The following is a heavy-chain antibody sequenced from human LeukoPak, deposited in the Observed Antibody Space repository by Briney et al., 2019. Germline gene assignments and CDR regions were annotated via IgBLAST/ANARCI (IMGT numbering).Heavy chain of an antibody. V-gene: IGHV3-23*01. Sequence: GVSLRLSCTVSGFSLSSYAMSWVRRAPGKGLEWVSATSSSDDGKYYADSVRGRFTISRDNSRDTMYLQMNSLRAEDAAVYYCAKAPVTSCRGAFCYPFDSRGQGTLVTVSS. CDR3: AKAPVTSCRGAFCYPFDS. D-gene: IGHD2-15*01. CDR2: TSSSDDGK. CDR1: GFSLSSYA. J-gene: IGHJ4*02.